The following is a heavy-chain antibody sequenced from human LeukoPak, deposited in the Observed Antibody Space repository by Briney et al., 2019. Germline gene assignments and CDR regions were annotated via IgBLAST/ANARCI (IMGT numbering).Heavy chain of an antibody. V-gene: IGHV4-39*07. J-gene: IGHJ4*02. CDR2: IYYSGST. CDR1: GGSISSSSYY. Sequence: SETLSLTCTVSGGSISSSSYYWGWIRQPPGKGLEWIGSIYYSGSTYYNPSLKSRVTISVDTSKNQFSLKLSSVTAADTAVYYCARAHSSSWYGAYYFDYWGQGTLVTVSS. D-gene: IGHD6-13*01. CDR3: ARAHSSSWYGAYYFDY.